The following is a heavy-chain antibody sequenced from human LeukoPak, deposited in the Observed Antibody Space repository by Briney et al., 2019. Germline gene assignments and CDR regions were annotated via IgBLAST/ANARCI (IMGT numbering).Heavy chain of an antibody. D-gene: IGHD6-19*01. J-gene: IGHJ6*02. CDR1: GFTFDDYA. CDR3: AKGGGWLTDYYYYYGMDV. Sequence: PGGSLRLSCAASGFTFDDYAMPWVRHAPGKGLEWVSGISWNSGSIGYADSVKGRFTISRDNAKNSLYLQMNSLRAEDTALYYCAKGGGWLTDYYYYYGMDVWGQGTTVTVSS. CDR2: ISWNSGSI. V-gene: IGHV3-9*01.